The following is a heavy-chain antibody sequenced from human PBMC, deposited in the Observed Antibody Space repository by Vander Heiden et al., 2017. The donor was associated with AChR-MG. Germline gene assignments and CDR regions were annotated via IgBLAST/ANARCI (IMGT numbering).Heavy chain of an antibody. V-gene: IGHV5-10-1*03. CDR1: AHSFTSYW. J-gene: IGHJ4*02. CDR3: VRQFRVRGVLTAY. Sequence: ELQLVQSGAEVRKPGEALTISCKGSAHSFTSYWINWVPHVPGKGLQWMGRTDPSDSNSDYSPSFQGHVTISTDRSSSTAYLQWRSLKASDTAVYYCVRQFRVRGVLTAYWGQGTLVTVSS. D-gene: IGHD3-10*01. CDR2: TDPSDSNS.